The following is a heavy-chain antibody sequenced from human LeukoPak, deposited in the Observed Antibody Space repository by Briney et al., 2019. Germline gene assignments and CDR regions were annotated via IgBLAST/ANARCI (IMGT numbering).Heavy chain of an antibody. CDR1: GFTFSSAA. CDR3: AKDIQCTY. Sequence: GGSLRLSCAASGFTFSSAAMTWVRQAPGKGLEWVSLISPTGGNTFYADSVKGRFTISRDNSKNTLYLEMNSLRAEGTAVYFCAKDIQCTYWGQGALVTVSS. D-gene: IGHD2-8*01. CDR2: ISPTGGNT. J-gene: IGHJ4*02. V-gene: IGHV3-23*01.